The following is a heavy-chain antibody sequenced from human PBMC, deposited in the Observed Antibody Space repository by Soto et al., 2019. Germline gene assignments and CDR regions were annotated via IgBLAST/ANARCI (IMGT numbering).Heavy chain of an antibody. CDR2: IYYSGST. CDR1: GGSISSGGYY. CDR3: ARAKRRRDYYYGMDV. J-gene: IGHJ6*02. Sequence: SETLSLTCTVSGGSISSGGYYWSWIRQHPGKGLEWIGYIYYSGSTYYNPSLKSRVTISVDTSKNQFSLKLSSVAAADTAVYYCARAKRRRDYYYGMDVWGQGTTVTVSS. V-gene: IGHV4-31*03.